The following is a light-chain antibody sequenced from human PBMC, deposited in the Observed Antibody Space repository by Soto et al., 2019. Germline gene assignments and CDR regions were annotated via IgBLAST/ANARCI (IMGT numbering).Light chain of an antibody. CDR1: QNIWRL. J-gene: IGKJ5*01. CDR2: DES. V-gene: IGKV1-12*01. Sequence: DIKMTQSPSSVSASVGDRVTITCRASQNIWRLLAWYQQKTGKAPELLIYDESSLQSGVPQRFSGSGSGTDLTLTISRLQPEDFATYYCEQAGSFPITFGQGTRLEI. CDR3: EQAGSFPIT.